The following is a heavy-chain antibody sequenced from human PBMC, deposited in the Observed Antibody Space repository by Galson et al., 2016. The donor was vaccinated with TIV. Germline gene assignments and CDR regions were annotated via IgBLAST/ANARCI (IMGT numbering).Heavy chain of an antibody. J-gene: IGHJ4*02. CDR1: GFPFSRFW. Sequence: SLRLSCAASGFPFSRFWMTWVRQAPGKGLEWVANIQEDGGGKFYVDSVKGRFTISRDNAKNSLYLQMNSLRAGETAIYYCAKMKGTLSGYYVGSWSFYGFDSGGQGILVTVSS. CDR2: IQEDGGGK. CDR3: AKMKGTLSGYYVGSWSFYGFDS. V-gene: IGHV3-7*01. D-gene: IGHD3-10*01.